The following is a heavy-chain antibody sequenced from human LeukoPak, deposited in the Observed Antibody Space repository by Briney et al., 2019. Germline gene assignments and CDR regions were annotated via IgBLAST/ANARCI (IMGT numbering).Heavy chain of an antibody. V-gene: IGHV3-7*01. CDR1: GFTFSSYW. CDR3: ASGITGTEGRGHAFDI. Sequence: PGGSLRLSCAASGFTFSSYWMSWVRQAPGKGLEWVANIKQDGSEKYYVDSVKGRFTISRDNAKNSLYLQMNSLRAEDTAVYYCASGITGTEGRGHAFDIWGQGTMVTVSS. D-gene: IGHD1-20*01. J-gene: IGHJ3*02. CDR2: IKQDGSEK.